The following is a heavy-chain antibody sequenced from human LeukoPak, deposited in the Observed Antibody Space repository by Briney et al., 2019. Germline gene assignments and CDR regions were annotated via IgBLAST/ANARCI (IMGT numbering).Heavy chain of an antibody. CDR2: ISYDGSNK. CDR3: ARDGPDSSGYLRLSIDY. Sequence: GGSLRLSCAASGFTSSSYAMHWVRQAPGKGLEWVAVISYDGSNKYYADSVKGRFTISRDNSKNTLYLQINSLRAEDTAVYYCARDGPDSSGYLRLSIDYWGQGTLVTVSS. D-gene: IGHD3-22*01. J-gene: IGHJ4*02. CDR1: GFTSSSYA. V-gene: IGHV3-30-3*01.